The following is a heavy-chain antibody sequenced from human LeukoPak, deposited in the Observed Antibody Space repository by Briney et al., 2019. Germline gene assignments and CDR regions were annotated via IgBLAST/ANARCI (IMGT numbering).Heavy chain of an antibody. CDR2: ISSSSTTI. V-gene: IGHV3-48*01. CDR3: ARGGGFCGSTSCYGIDS. Sequence: PGGSLRLSCADSGFTFSSYSMHWVRQAPGKGLEWLSYISSSSTTIYNADSVRGRFTISRDNAKNSLFLQMNSLRAEDTAVYSCARGGGFCGSTSCYGIDSWGQGTLVTVSS. D-gene: IGHD2-2*01. CDR1: GFTFSSYS. J-gene: IGHJ4*02.